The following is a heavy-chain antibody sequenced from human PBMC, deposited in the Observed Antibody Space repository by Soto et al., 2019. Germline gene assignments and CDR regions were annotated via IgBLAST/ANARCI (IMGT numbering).Heavy chain of an antibody. V-gene: IGHV1-18*01. CDR3: ARDLFLRDRGYSGY. D-gene: IGHD2-21*01. CDR2: ISAYNGNT. Sequence: ASVKVSCKASGYTFTSYGISWVRQAPGQGLEWMGWISAYNGNTNYAQKLQGRVTMTTDTSTSTAYMELRSLRSDDTAVYYCARDLFLRDRGYSGYWGQGTLVTVSS. CDR1: GYTFTSYG. J-gene: IGHJ4*02.